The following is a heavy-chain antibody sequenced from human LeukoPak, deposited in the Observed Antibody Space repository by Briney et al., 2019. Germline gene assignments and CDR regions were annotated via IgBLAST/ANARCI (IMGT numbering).Heavy chain of an antibody. J-gene: IGHJ4*02. CDR3: AREGHPYYYFDH. Sequence: GGSLRLSCAASGFTASTNYMSGVRQAPGKGLSWVSVIYSGGGTYYADSVKGRFTISRDNSNNTLYLHMNSLRAEDTAVYYCAREGHPYYYFDHWGQGTLVTVSS. CDR2: IYSGGGT. D-gene: IGHD3-10*01. V-gene: IGHV3-53*01. CDR1: GFTASTNY.